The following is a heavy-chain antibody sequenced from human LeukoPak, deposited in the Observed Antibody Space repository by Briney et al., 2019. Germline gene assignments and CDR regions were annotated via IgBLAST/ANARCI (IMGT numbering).Heavy chain of an antibody. CDR3: ARKLSYGAFDI. D-gene: IGHD3-16*02. V-gene: IGHV3-53*01. Sequence: PGGSLRLSCAASGFTVSSSYMSWVRQAPGKGLEWVSVINTDGSTYYVDSVKGRFTISRDNSRNTLHLQMNSLRAEDTAVYYCARKLSYGAFDIWGQGTMDTVSS. CDR2: INTDGST. CDR1: GFTVSSSY. J-gene: IGHJ3*02.